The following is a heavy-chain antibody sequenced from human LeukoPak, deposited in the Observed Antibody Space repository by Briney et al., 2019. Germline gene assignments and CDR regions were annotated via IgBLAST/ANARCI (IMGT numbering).Heavy chain of an antibody. J-gene: IGHJ3*02. CDR3: VKDRPDYDFWTGYYDPHAFDI. V-gene: IGHV3-43*02. D-gene: IGHD3-3*01. CDR2: ISGGGDST. Sequence: GGSLRLSCAAPGFTFNDYAIHWVRQAPGKGLEWVSLISGGGDSTYYADSVKGRFTISRDNSKNSLYLQMNSLSTEDTAFYYCVKDRPDYDFWTGYYDPHAFDIWGRGTMVTVSS. CDR1: GFTFNDYA.